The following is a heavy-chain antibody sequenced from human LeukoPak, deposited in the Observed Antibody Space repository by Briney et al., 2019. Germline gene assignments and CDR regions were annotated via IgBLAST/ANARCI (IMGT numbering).Heavy chain of an antibody. CDR2: IFYNGKT. CDR1: GASLRSGGQY. J-gene: IGHJ4*02. V-gene: IGHV4-61*08. Sequence: SETLSLTCTLSGASLRSGGQYWGWIRQTPGKGLEWIGDIFYNGKTNYNPSLESRVTISLDTSRSQFSLRLSSVTASDTGVYYCARIFDVWGRGTLVTVSS. CDR3: ARIFDV.